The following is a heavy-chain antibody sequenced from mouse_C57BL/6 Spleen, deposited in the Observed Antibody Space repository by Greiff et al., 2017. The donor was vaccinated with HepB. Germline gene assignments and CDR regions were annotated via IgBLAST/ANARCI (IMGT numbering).Heavy chain of an antibody. D-gene: IGHD1-1*01. Sequence: VNLVESGPGLVAPSQSLSITCTVSGFSLTSYAISWVRQPPGKGLEWLGVIWTGGGTNYNSALKSRLSISKDNSKSQVFLKMNSLQTDDTARYYCARSYYYGSSPWFAYWGQGTLVTVSA. V-gene: IGHV2-9-1*01. CDR2: IWTGGGT. CDR3: ARSYYYGSSPWFAY. CDR1: GFSLTSYA. J-gene: IGHJ3*01.